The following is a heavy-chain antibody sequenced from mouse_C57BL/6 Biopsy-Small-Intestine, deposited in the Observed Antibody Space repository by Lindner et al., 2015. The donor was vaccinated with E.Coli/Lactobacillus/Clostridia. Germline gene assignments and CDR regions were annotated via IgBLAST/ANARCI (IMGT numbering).Heavy chain of an antibody. D-gene: IGHD1-1*01. CDR3: ARSPHYYGGSHWYFDV. V-gene: IGHV1-9*01. Sequence: VQLQESGAELMKPGASVKPSCKATGYTFTGYWIEWVKQRPGHGLEWIGEILPGSGSTNYNEKFKGKATFTADTSSNTACMQLSRLTTEDSAIYYCARSPHYYGGSHWYFDVWGTGTTVTVSS. J-gene: IGHJ1*03. CDR2: ILPGSGST. CDR1: GYTFTGYW.